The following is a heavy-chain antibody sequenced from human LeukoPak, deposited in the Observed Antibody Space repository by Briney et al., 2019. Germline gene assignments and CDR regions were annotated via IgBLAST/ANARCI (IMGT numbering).Heavy chain of an antibody. CDR1: GGTFSSYA. Sequence: SVKVSCKASGGTFSSYAISWVRQAPGQGLEWMGRIIPILGVANYAQKFQGRVTITADKSTSTAYMELSSLRSEDTAVYYCARAEGPYSGSYLDYWGQGTLVTVSS. CDR3: ARAEGPYSGSYLDY. CDR2: IIPILGVA. V-gene: IGHV1-69*04. J-gene: IGHJ4*02. D-gene: IGHD1-26*01.